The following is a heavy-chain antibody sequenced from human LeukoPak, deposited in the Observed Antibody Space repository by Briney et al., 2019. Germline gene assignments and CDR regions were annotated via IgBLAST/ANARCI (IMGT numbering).Heavy chain of an antibody. J-gene: IGHJ5*02. Sequence: ASVKVSCKASPYTFNKYYIHWVRQAPGQGLEWMGVINPSGRSASYAQRFQGKVTMTRDTSTSTVYMDLSSLTSEDTAVYYRARDSVELERRNWFDPWGQGTLVTVSS. CDR2: INPSGRSA. V-gene: IGHV1-46*02. CDR3: ARDSVELERRNWFDP. D-gene: IGHD1-1*01. CDR1: PYTFNKYY.